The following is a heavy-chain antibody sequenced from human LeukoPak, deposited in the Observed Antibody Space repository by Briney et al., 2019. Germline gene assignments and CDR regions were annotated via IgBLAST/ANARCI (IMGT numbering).Heavy chain of an antibody. J-gene: IGHJ4*02. CDR1: GGSISSSSYY. Sequence: SETLSLTCTVSGGSISSSSYYWGWIRQPPGKGLEWIGSIYYSGSTYYNPSLKSRVTISVDTSKNQFSLKLSSVTAADTAVYYCARDRDYDILTGYYDYWGQGTLVTVSS. D-gene: IGHD3-9*01. V-gene: IGHV4-39*07. CDR3: ARDRDYDILTGYYDY. CDR2: IYYSGST.